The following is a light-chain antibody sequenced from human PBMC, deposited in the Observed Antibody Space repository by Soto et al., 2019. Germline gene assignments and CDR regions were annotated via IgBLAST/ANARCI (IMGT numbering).Light chain of an antibody. CDR1: NSNIGTNY. J-gene: IGLJ2*01. Sequence: QSVLTQPPSVSAAPGQKVTLSCSGSNSNIGTNYVSWYQHLPGTAPKLLIYDDNKRPSGIPDRFSASKSGTSATLGITGLQTGDEADYYCGTWDSSLSAEVFGGGTQLTVL. V-gene: IGLV1-51*01. CDR2: DDN. CDR3: GTWDSSLSAEV.